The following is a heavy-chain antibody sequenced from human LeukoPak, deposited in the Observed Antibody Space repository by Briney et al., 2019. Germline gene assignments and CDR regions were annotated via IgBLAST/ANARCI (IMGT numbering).Heavy chain of an antibody. Sequence: TGGSLRHSCAASGFTFSGSAMHWVRQASGKGLEWVGRIRSKANSYATAYAASVKGRFTISRDDSKNTAYLQMNSLKTEDTAVYYCTRLTVVTPEWGQGTLVTVSS. CDR2: IRSKANSYAT. J-gene: IGHJ4*02. CDR3: TRLTVVTPE. CDR1: GFTFSGSA. V-gene: IGHV3-73*01. D-gene: IGHD4-23*01.